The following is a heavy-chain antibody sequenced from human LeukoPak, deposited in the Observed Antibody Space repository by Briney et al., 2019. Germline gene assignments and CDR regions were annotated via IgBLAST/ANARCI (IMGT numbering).Heavy chain of an antibody. CDR2: ISGSGGST. CDR1: GFTFSNYA. CDR3: ANQYYDILTGYYYFDY. Sequence: GGSLRLSCAASGFTFSNYAMSWVRQAPGKGLEWVSAISGSGGSTYYADSVKGRFTISRDNSKNTLYLQMNSLRAEDTAVYYCANQYYDILTGYYYFDYWGQGTLVTVSS. D-gene: IGHD3-9*01. V-gene: IGHV3-23*01. J-gene: IGHJ4*02.